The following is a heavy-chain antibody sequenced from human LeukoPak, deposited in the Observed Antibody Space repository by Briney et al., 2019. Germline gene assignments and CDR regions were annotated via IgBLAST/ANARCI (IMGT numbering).Heavy chain of an antibody. D-gene: IGHD3-22*01. CDR2: IRGSGGST. V-gene: IGHV3-23*01. Sequence: GGSLRLSCAASGFTFDDFAMNWVRQAPGKGLEWVSGIRGSGGSTYYADSVKGRFTISRDNSKNTLYLQMNSLRAEDTAVYYCAKSRDSSGYYFEYFQDWGQGTLVTVSS. J-gene: IGHJ1*01. CDR1: GFTFDDFA. CDR3: AKSRDSSGYYFEYFQD.